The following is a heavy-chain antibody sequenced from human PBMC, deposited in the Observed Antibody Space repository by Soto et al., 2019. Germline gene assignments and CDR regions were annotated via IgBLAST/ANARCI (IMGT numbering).Heavy chain of an antibody. V-gene: IGHV4-31*03. Sequence: QVQLQESGPGLVKPSQTLSVTCTVSGVSISSGSYFWSWIRQHPGKGLEWIGYTHYSGSTFYNPSLKSRLTISADTSKNQVSLTLKSVTAADTAVYFCARVDTSMVNYFDHWGQGILVAVSS. CDR2: THYSGST. CDR1: GVSISSGSYF. D-gene: IGHD5-18*01. CDR3: ARVDTSMVNYFDH. J-gene: IGHJ4*02.